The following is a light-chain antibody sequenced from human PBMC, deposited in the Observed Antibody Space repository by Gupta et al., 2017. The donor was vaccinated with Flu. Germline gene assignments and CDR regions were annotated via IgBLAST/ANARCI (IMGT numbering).Light chain of an antibody. CDR3: RQALRTRLT. Sequence: DIVMTQSPLSLPVTPGEPASISCRSSQSLLHSNGYNYLDWYLQKPGQSPQLLIYLGSNRASGVPDRFSGSGSGTDFTLKISRVEAEDVGVYYCRQALRTRLTFGGGTKVEIK. V-gene: IGKV2-28*01. J-gene: IGKJ4*01. CDR2: LGS. CDR1: QSLLHSNGYNY.